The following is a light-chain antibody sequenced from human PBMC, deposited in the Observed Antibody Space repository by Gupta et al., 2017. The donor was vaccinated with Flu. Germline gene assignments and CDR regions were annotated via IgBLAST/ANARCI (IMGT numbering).Light chain of an antibody. CDR3: QQSYSTLWT. CDR2: AAS. V-gene: IGKV1-39*01. J-gene: IGKJ1*01. Sequence: GDRVTITCRASHSISAYLNWYQQKPGKAPNLLIYAASSLQSGVPARFSGSGSGTDFTLTISSVQAVDFATYYCQQSYSTLWTFGQGTKVEIK. CDR1: HSISAY.